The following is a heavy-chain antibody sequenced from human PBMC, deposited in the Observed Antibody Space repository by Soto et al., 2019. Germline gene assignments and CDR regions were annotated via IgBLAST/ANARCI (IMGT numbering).Heavy chain of an antibody. CDR3: AKDLTTVTPYFDY. CDR2: ISYDGSNK. D-gene: IGHD4-17*01. Sequence: GGSLRLSCAASGFTFGSYGMHWFRQAPGKGLEWVAFISYDGSNKYYADSVKGRFTISRDNSKNTLYLQMNSLRAEDTAVYYCAKDLTTVTPYFDYWGQGTLVTVSS. CDR1: GFTFGSYG. V-gene: IGHV3-30*18. J-gene: IGHJ4*02.